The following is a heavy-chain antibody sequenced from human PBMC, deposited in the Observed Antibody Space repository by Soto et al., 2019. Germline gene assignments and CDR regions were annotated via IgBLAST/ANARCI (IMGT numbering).Heavy chain of an antibody. CDR3: ARGVAGDY. Sequence: QVQLQQWGAGLLKPSETLSLTCAVYGGSFSGYYWSWIRQPPGKGLEWIGEINHSGSTNYNRSLKSRVSISVDTSKNQFSLKLSSVTAADTAVYYCARGVAGDYWGQGTLVTVSS. CDR1: GGSFSGYY. CDR2: INHSGST. D-gene: IGHD6-19*01. V-gene: IGHV4-34*01. J-gene: IGHJ4*02.